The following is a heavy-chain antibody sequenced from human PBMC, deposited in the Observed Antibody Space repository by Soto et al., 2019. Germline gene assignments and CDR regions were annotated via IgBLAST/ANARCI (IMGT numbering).Heavy chain of an antibody. CDR1: GLFVSNNY. D-gene: IGHD5-12*01. J-gene: IGHJ3*02. Sequence: EVQLVESGGGLIQPGGSLRLSCAASGLFVSNNYMTWVRQAPGKGLEWVAVVYVDGTANYADSVKGRFSISRDNSKNTVYLQMSTLRVEDTAMYYCAREEIVADAFDIWGQGTMVTISS. V-gene: IGHV3-53*01. CDR2: VYVDGTA. CDR3: AREEIVADAFDI.